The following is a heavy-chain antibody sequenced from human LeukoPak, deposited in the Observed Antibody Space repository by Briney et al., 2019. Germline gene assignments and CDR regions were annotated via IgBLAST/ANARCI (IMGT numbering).Heavy chain of an antibody. CDR1: GYSFTSYW. J-gene: IGHJ4*02. V-gene: IGHV5-51*01. Sequence: GESLKISCKGSGYSFTSYWIGWVRQMPGKGLEWMGIIYPGESDIRYSPSFQGQVTFSADKSISTAYLQWASLKASDTAIYYCARSKLGSLTVPFDYWGQGTLVTVSS. D-gene: IGHD3-9*01. CDR3: ARSKLGSLTVPFDY. CDR2: IYPGESDI.